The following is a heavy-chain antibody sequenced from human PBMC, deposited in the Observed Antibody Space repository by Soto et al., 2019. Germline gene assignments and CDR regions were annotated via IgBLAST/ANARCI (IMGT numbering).Heavy chain of an antibody. CDR3: AKESRGDGFWSGYYNYYGMDV. V-gene: IGHV3-30*18. J-gene: IGHJ6*02. CDR2: ISYDGSNR. D-gene: IGHD3-3*01. Sequence: QVQLVESGGGVVQPGRSLRLSCAASGFTLSNYGMHWVRQAPGKGLEWVAVISYDGSNRYYTDSVKGRFTISRDNSKNTLSLQMNSLRAEDTPVYYCAKESRGDGFWSGYYNYYGMDVWGQGTTVAVSS. CDR1: GFTLSNYG.